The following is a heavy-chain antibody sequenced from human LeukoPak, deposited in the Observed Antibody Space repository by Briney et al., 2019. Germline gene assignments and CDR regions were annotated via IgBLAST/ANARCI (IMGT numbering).Heavy chain of an antibody. CDR1: GGSFSGYY. CDR2: INHSGST. D-gene: IGHD3-22*01. V-gene: IGHV4-34*01. Sequence: SETLSLTCAVYGGSFSGYYWSWIRQPPGKGLEWIGEINHSGSTNYNPSLKSRVTISVDTSKNQFSLKLSSVTAADTAVYYCARYYDSSGSYHYWGQGTLVTVSS. J-gene: IGHJ4*02. CDR3: ARYYDSSGSYHY.